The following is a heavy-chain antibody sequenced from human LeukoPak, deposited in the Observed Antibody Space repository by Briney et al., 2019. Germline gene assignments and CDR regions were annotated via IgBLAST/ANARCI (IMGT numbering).Heavy chain of an antibody. J-gene: IGHJ4*02. Sequence: PGGSLRLSCAACGFTFSSYSMNWVRQAPGKGLEWVSSISSSSCYIYYADSVKGRFTISRDNAKNSLYLQMNSLRAEDTAVYYCAREKEWPEPADYWGQGTLVTVSS. V-gene: IGHV3-21*01. D-gene: IGHD3-3*01. CDR1: GFTFSSYS. CDR2: ISSSSCYI. CDR3: AREKEWPEPADY.